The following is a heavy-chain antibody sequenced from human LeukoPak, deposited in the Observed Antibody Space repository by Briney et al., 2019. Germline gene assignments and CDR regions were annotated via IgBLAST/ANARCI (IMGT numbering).Heavy chain of an antibody. J-gene: IGHJ4*02. CDR1: GGSISPYY. V-gene: IGHV4-59*12. Sequence: SETLSLTCIVSGGSISPYYWSWIRQPPGSGLEWIAYIYYSGSTSYNPSLKSRVAISVDTSNNEVSLKLSSVTAADTAVYYCARSAYYDFWSGYSYPTYFDYWGQGTLVTVSS. CDR3: ARSAYYDFWSGYSYPTYFDY. CDR2: IYYSGST. D-gene: IGHD3-3*01.